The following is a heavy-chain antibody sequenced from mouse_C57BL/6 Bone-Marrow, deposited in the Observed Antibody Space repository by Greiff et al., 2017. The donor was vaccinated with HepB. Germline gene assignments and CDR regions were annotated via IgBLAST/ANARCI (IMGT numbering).Heavy chain of an antibody. CDR1: GFTFTDYY. CDR3: ARNYGSSSYFDV. CDR2: IRNKANGYTT. J-gene: IGHJ1*03. V-gene: IGHV7-3*01. Sequence: EVHLVESGGGLVQPGGSLSLSCAASGFTFTDYYMRWVRQPPGKALEWLGFIRNKANGYTTEYSASVKGRFTIARDNSLSILYLQMNALRAEDSATYYCARNYGSSSYFDVWGTGTTVTVSS. D-gene: IGHD1-1*01.